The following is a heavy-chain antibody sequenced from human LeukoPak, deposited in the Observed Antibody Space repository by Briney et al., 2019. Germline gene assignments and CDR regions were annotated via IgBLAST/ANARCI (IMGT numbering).Heavy chain of an antibody. CDR1: GFTFSSYG. Sequence: HPGRSLRLSCAASGFTFSSYGMHWVRQAPGKGLEWVAVISYDGSNKYYADSVKGRFTISRDNSKDTLYLQMNSLRAEDTAVYYCAKDLGVRYFDWLIPGSDYWGQGTLVTVSS. CDR3: AKDLGVRYFDWLIPGSDY. J-gene: IGHJ4*02. V-gene: IGHV3-30*18. D-gene: IGHD3-9*01. CDR2: ISYDGSNK.